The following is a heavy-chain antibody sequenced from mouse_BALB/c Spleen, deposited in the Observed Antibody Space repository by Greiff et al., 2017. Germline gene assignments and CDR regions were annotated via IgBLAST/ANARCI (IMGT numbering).Heavy chain of an antibody. CDR2: ISSGGST. Sequence: DVKLVESGGGLVKPGGSLKLSCAASGFTFSSYAMSWVRQTPEKRLEWVASISSGGSTYYPDSVKGRFTISRDNARNILYLQMSSLRSEDTAMYYCASHYYGSSYAMDYWGQGTSVTVSS. V-gene: IGHV5-6-5*01. J-gene: IGHJ4*01. CDR3: ASHYYGSSYAMDY. CDR1: GFTFSSYA. D-gene: IGHD1-1*01.